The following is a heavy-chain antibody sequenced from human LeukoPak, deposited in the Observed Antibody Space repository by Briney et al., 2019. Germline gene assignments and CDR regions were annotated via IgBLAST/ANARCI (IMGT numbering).Heavy chain of an antibody. J-gene: IGHJ6*03. CDR2: IYYSGST. Sequence: SQTLSLTCTVSGGSISSGSYYWSWIRQPPGKGLEWIGYIYYSGSTNYNPSLKSRVTISLDTSKNQFSLKLSSVTATDTAVYYCARQVVVVPAAARTLYYYMDVWGKGTTVTVSS. V-gene: IGHV4-61*01. D-gene: IGHD2-2*01. CDR1: GGSISSGSYY. CDR3: ARQVVVVPAAARTLYYYMDV.